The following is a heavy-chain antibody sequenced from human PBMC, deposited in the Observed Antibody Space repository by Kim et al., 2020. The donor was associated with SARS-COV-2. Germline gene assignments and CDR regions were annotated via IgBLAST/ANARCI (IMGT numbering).Heavy chain of an antibody. CDR3: ARVLVDTAMVDY. D-gene: IGHD5-18*01. V-gene: IGHV1-3*01. J-gene: IGHJ4*02. Sequence: KYSQKFQGRVTITRDTSASTAYMELSSLRSEDTAVYYCARVLVDTAMVDYWGQGTLVTVSS.